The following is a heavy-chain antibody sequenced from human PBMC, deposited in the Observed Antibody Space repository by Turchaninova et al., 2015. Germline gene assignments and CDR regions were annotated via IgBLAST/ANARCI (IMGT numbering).Heavy chain of an antibody. CDR2: ISSGGSGI. CDR3: ATNIVTLGMDV. Sequence: EVQLVESGGGLVQPGGSLRLSCAASGFTFSTYSMNWVRQAPGRGLVWVSFISSGGSGIYYADSVKGRFTISRDIAKNSLYLQMNSLRDDDTAVYYCATNIVTLGMDVWGQGTTVTVSS. CDR1: GFTFSTYS. J-gene: IGHJ6*02. D-gene: IGHD2/OR15-2a*01. V-gene: IGHV3-48*02.